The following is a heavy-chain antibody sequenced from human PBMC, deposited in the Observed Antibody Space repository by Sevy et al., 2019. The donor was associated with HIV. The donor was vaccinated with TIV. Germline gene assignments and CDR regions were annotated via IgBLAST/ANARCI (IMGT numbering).Heavy chain of an antibody. Sequence: SETLSLTCAVYGGSFSGYYWSWIRQPPGKGLEWIGEINHSGSTNYNPSLKSRVTISVDTSKNQFSLKLSSVTAADTAVYYCARESHNSSDYGGLRSHFDYWGQRTLVTVSS. V-gene: IGHV4-34*01. CDR3: ARESHNSSDYGGLRSHFDY. J-gene: IGHJ4*02. CDR2: INHSGST. D-gene: IGHD4-17*01. CDR1: GGSFSGYY.